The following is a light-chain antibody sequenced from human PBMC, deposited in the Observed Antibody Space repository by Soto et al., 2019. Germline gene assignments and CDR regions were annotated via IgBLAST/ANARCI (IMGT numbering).Light chain of an antibody. J-gene: IGLJ1*01. CDR2: DVS. Sequence: QSALTQYASVSGSPGQSISISCTGTRGDIGPYNYVSWYQYHPGKAPKLLIFDVSSRPSGISNRFSGSKSGNTAYLTISGLQPEDEADYYCASYSTGDTLYVFGSGTKLTVL. CDR3: ASYSTGDTLYV. CDR1: RGDIGPYNY. V-gene: IGLV2-14*01.